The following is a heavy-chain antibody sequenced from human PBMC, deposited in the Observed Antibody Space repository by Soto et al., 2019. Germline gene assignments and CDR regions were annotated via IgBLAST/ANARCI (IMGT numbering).Heavy chain of an antibody. CDR3: ARDGSNKPGFYYGMDV. D-gene: IGHD6-13*01. Sequence: GGSLRLSCTASGFTFSSNGMHWVRQAPGKGLEWVAVIWSDGSNKYYADSVKGRFTIFRDNSKSTLYLQMNGLRAEDTAVYYCARDGSNKPGFYYGMDVWGQGTTVTVSS. V-gene: IGHV3-33*01. CDR1: GFTFSSNG. CDR2: IWSDGSNK. J-gene: IGHJ6*02.